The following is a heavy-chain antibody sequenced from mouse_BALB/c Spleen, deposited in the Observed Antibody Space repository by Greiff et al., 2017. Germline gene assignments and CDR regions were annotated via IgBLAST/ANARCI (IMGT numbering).Heavy chain of an antibody. V-gene: IGHV1-31*01. D-gene: IGHD1-1*01. Sequence: VQLQQSGPELVKPGASVKISCKASGYSFTGYYMHWVKQSHVKSLEWIGRINPYNGATSYNQNFKDKASLTVDKSSSTAYMELHSLTSEDSAVYYCARSGYGSSYYYAMDYWGQGTSVTVSS. CDR1: GYSFTGYY. J-gene: IGHJ4*01. CDR3: ARSGYGSSYYYAMDY. CDR2: INPYNGAT.